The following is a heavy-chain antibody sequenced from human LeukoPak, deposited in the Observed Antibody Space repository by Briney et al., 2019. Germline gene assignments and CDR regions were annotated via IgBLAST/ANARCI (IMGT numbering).Heavy chain of an antibody. J-gene: IGHJ6*03. D-gene: IGHD2-15*01. CDR2: INHSGST. Sequence: PSETLSLTCAVYGGSFSGYYWSWIRQPPGKGLEWIGEINHSGSTNYNRSLKSRVTISVDTSKNQFSLKLSSVTAADTAVYYCARWLRSSEVAGRACSGGSCYYYYYMDVWGKGTTVTISS. V-gene: IGHV4-34*01. CDR1: GGSFSGYY. CDR3: ARWLRSSEVAGRACSGGSCYYYYYMDV.